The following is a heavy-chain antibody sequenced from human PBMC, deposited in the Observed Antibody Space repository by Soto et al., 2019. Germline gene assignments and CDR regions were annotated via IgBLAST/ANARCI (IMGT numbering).Heavy chain of an antibody. D-gene: IGHD3-16*01. Sequence: GGSLRLSCAASGFTFSSYAMSWVRQAPGKGLEWVSAISGSGGSTYYADSVKGRFTISRDNSKNTLYLQMNSLRAEDTAVYYCAKDAYDYIWGRAALTVFDYWGQGTLVTVSS. CDR2: ISGSGGST. CDR3: AKDAYDYIWGRAALTVFDY. CDR1: GFTFSSYA. J-gene: IGHJ4*02. V-gene: IGHV3-23*01.